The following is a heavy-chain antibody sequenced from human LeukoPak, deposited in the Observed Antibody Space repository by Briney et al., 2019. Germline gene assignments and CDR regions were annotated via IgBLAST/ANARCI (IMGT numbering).Heavy chain of an antibody. CDR3: VKMGTYYYDSSGSNY. Sequence: QPGGSLRLSCSASGFTFSSYAMHWVRQAPGKGLEYVSAINSNGGTTYYSDLVKGRFTISRDNSKNTLYLQMSSLRAEDTAVYYCVKMGTYYYDSSGSNYWGQGTLVTVSS. CDR1: GFTFSSYA. CDR2: INSNGGTT. V-gene: IGHV3-64D*09. D-gene: IGHD3-22*01. J-gene: IGHJ4*02.